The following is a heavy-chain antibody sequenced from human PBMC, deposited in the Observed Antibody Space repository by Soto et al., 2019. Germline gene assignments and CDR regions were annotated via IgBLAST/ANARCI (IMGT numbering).Heavy chain of an antibody. CDR2: ISGSGGST. Sequence: GGSLRLSFAASGFTFSSYAMSWVRQGPGKGLEWVSAISGSGGSTYYADSVKGRFTITRDNSKNTLYLQMNSLRAEDTAVYHCAREFSSGFPPTQKYYFDYWGQGTLVTVSS. D-gene: IGHD6-19*01. CDR1: GFTFSSYA. CDR3: AREFSSGFPPTQKYYFDY. J-gene: IGHJ4*02. V-gene: IGHV3-23*01.